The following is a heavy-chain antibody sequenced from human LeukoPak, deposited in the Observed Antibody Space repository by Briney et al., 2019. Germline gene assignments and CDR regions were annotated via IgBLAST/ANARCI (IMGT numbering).Heavy chain of an antibody. CDR3: AREPRRYGSGFDY. CDR1: GFTFSSYA. Sequence: TGGSLRLSCAASGFTFSSYAMHWVRQAPGKGLEWVAVISYDGSNKYYADSVKGRFTISRDNSKNTLYLQMNGLRAEDTAVYYCAREPRRYGSGFDYWGQGTLVTVSS. J-gene: IGHJ4*02. CDR2: ISYDGSNK. D-gene: IGHD3-10*01. V-gene: IGHV3-30-3*01.